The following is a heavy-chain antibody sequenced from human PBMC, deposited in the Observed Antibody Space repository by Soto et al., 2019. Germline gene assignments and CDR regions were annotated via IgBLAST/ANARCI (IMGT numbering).Heavy chain of an antibody. J-gene: IGHJ4*02. CDR1: GFTFSSNA. V-gene: IGHV3-23*01. Sequence: EVQLLESGGGLVQPGGSLRLSCTVSGFTFSSNAMSWVRQAPGKGLEWVSSISGSAGVTYYADSVKGRFTISRDNSKNALYLQMNSLRAEDTAVYYCAKDWVSGSSPYWGQGTLVTVSS. D-gene: IGHD2-15*01. CDR2: ISGSAGVT. CDR3: AKDWVSGSSPY.